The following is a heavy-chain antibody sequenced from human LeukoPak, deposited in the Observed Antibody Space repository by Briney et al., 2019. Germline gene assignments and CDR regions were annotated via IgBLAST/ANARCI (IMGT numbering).Heavy chain of an antibody. Sequence: SETLSLTCTVSGYSISSGYYWSWIRQPPGKGLEWIGEINHSGSTNYNPSLKSRVTISVDTSKNQFSLKLSSVTAADTAVYYCARGRAGLWGQGTLVTVSS. CDR3: ARGRAGL. D-gene: IGHD3-10*01. CDR1: GYSISSGYY. CDR2: INHSGST. J-gene: IGHJ4*02. V-gene: IGHV4-38-2*02.